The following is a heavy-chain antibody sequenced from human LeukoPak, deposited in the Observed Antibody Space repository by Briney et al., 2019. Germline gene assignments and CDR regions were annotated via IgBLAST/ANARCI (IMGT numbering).Heavy chain of an antibody. CDR1: GGSFSGYY. CDR3: ARGRAYYDFWSGNYYYYYMDV. Sequence: SETLSLTCAVYGGSFSGYYWSWIRQPPGKGLEWIGEINHSGSTNHNPSLKSRVTISVDTSKNQFSLKLSSVTAADTAVYYCARGRAYYDFWSGNYYYYYMDVWGKGTTVTVSS. V-gene: IGHV4-34*01. J-gene: IGHJ6*03. D-gene: IGHD3-3*01. CDR2: INHSGST.